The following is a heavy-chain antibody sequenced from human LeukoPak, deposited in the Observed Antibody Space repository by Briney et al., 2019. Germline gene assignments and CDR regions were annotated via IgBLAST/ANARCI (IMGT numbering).Heavy chain of an antibody. CDR2: IYTSGST. D-gene: IGHD2-2*01. CDR1: GGSLSSYY. J-gene: IGHJ6*02. CDR3: ARDKRDIVVVPAQPTGMDV. V-gene: IGHV4-4*07. Sequence: SETLSLTCTVSGGSLSSYYWSWIRQPAGKGLEWIGCIYTSGSTNYNPSHKSRVTMSVDTSKNQFSLKLSSVTAADTAVYYCARDKRDIVVVPAQPTGMDVWGQGTTVTVSS.